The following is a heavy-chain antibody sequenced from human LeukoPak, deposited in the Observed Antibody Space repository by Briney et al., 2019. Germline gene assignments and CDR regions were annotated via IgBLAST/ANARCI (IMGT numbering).Heavy chain of an antibody. D-gene: IGHD3-22*01. CDR1: GFTFSSYG. Sequence: PGRSLRLSCAASGFTFSSYGMHWVRQAPGKGLEWVAVLWYDGSNKYYADSVKGRFTISRDNSKNTLYLQMNSLRAEDTAVYYCARGYYYDIVVVINPAFDIWGQGTMVTVSS. J-gene: IGHJ3*02. CDR3: ARGYYYDIVVVINPAFDI. CDR2: LWYDGSNK. V-gene: IGHV3-33*01.